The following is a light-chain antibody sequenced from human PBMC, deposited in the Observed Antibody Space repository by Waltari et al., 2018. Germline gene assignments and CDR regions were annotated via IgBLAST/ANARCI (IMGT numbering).Light chain of an antibody. CDR1: SSNIGSNT. J-gene: IGLJ2*01. V-gene: IGLV1-44*01. CDR2: GDN. CDR3: AVWDDSLSGPA. Sequence: QSALTQPPSASGTPGQEVIISCSAGSSNIGSNTVSWYQHVPGAAPKLLISGDNQRPSGVPDRFSASKSGTSASLAISDLQSEDEADYLCAVWDDSLSGPAFGGGTKLAVL.